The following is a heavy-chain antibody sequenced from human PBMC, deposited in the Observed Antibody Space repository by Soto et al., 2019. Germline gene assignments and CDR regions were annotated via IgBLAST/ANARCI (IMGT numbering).Heavy chain of an antibody. D-gene: IGHD4-17*01. CDR1: GFSLSTSGVG. CDR2: IYWDDDK. J-gene: IGHJ6*02. V-gene: IGHV2-5*02. CDR3: AHSREHDYPSTYYYYGMDV. Sequence: QITLKESGPTLVKPTQTLTLTCTFSGFSLSTSGVGVGWIRQPPGKALEWLALIYWDDDKRYSPSLKSRLTITKDTPKNQVVLTMTNMDPVDTATYYCAHSREHDYPSTYYYYGMDVWGQGTTVTVSS.